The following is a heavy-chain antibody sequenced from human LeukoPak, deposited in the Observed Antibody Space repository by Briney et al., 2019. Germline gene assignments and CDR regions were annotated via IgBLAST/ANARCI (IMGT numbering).Heavy chain of an antibody. Sequence: PSQTLSLTCTVSGGSISSGDYYWSWIRQPPGKGLEWIGYIYYSGSTYYNPSLKSRVTISVDTSKNQFSLKLSSVTAADTAVYYCARVDDSSGYYLFDYWGQGTLVTVSS. CDR2: IYYSGST. D-gene: IGHD3-22*01. J-gene: IGHJ4*02. CDR1: GGSISSGDYY. V-gene: IGHV4-30-4*01. CDR3: ARVDDSSGYYLFDY.